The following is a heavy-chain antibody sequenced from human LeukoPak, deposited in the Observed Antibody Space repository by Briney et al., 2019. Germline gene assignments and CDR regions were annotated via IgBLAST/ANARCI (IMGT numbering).Heavy chain of an antibody. V-gene: IGHV4-34*01. CDR1: GGSFSGYH. J-gene: IGHJ6*02. D-gene: IGHD3-10*01. CDR3: ARVSPNYGSGSYYYYYGMDV. Sequence: SETLSLACAVFGGSFSGYHWSWIRQPPGKGLEWIGEINHSGSTNYNPSLKSRVTISVDTSKNQFSLKLSSVTAADTAVYYCARVSPNYGSGSYYYYYGMDVWGQGTTVTVSS. CDR2: INHSGST.